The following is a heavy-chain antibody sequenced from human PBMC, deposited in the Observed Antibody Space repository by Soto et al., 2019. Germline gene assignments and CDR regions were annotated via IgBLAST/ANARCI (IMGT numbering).Heavy chain of an antibody. CDR2: ISAYNGNP. CDR3: ARVVATVAGPYGMDV. V-gene: IGHV1-18*01. CDR1: GYTFTSYV. Sequence: QVQLVQSGAEVKKPGASVKVSCRASGYTFTSYVISWVRQAPAQGLEWMGWISAYNGNPNFAQKLQGRVTMXXDXSXXAACMELRSLRSDDTAVYYCARVVATVAGPYGMDVWGQGTTVTVSS. J-gene: IGHJ6*02. D-gene: IGHD6-19*01.